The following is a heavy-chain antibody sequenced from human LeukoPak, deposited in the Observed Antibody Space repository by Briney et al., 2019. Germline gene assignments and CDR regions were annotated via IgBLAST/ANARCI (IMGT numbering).Heavy chain of an antibody. V-gene: IGHV3-23*01. J-gene: IGHJ4*02. CDR2: ISGSGGST. D-gene: IGHD5-12*01. CDR3: AIRDRGLVATIHYFDC. CDR1: GFTFSSYA. Sequence: PGGSLRLSCAASGFTFSSYAMSWVRQAPGKGLEWVSAISGSGGSTYYADSVKGRFTISRDNSKNTLYLQMNSLRAEDTAVYYCAIRDRGLVATIHYFDCWGQGTLVIVSS.